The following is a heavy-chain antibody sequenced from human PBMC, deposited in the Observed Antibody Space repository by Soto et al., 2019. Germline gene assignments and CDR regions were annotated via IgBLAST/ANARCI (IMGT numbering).Heavy chain of an antibody. V-gene: IGHV5-10-1*01. CDR2: IDPSDSYT. D-gene: IGHD3-3*01. CDR3: AIPLHYDFWSGYDYYYGMDV. Sequence: GESLKISCKGSGYSFTSYRISWVRQMPGKGLEWMGRIDPSDSYTNYSPSFQGHVTISADKSISTAYLQWSSLKASDTAMYYCAIPLHYDFWSGYDYYYGMDVCGQGTAVTV. CDR1: GYSFTSYR. J-gene: IGHJ6*02.